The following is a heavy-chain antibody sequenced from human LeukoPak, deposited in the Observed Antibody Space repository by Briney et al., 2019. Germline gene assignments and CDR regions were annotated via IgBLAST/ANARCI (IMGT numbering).Heavy chain of an antibody. CDR2: IYYTGST. CDR3: ARETDYSDSNGFHRAFDN. Sequence: TSETLSLTCTVSGGSISSSNNYWGWIRQPPGKGLEWIGSIYYTGSTYYSPSLESRLTISVDTPKNHFSLELRSVTAADTAVYYCARETDYSDSNGFHRAFDNWGQGALVTVSS. V-gene: IGHV4-39*07. J-gene: IGHJ4*02. D-gene: IGHD3-22*01. CDR1: GGSISSSNNY.